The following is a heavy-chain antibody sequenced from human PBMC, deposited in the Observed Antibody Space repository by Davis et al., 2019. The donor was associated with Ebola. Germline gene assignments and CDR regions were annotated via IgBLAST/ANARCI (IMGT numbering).Heavy chain of an antibody. Sequence: ASVKVSCKASGYTFTSYDFHWVRQATGQGLEYMGWMNPNSGNRGYEQKFQGRVTMTRNTSISTAYMELSSLRSEDTAVYYCARAGLLWFGELLFHYYYGMDVWGKGTTVTVSS. CDR2: MNPNSGNR. CDR3: ARAGLLWFGELLFHYYYGMDV. D-gene: IGHD3-10*01. J-gene: IGHJ6*04. CDR1: GYTFTSYD. V-gene: IGHV1-8*01.